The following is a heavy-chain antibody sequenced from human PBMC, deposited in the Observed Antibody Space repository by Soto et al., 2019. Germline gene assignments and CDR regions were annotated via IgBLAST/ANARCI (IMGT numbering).Heavy chain of an antibody. Sequence: SETLSLTCTVSGGSISSYYWSWIRQPPGKGLEWIGYIYYSGSTNYNPSLKSRVTISVDTSKNQFSLKLSSVTAADTAVYYCARYGSSWYEEDYYYYGMDVWGQGTTVTVSS. V-gene: IGHV4-59*01. CDR3: ARYGSSWYEEDYYYYGMDV. J-gene: IGHJ6*02. D-gene: IGHD6-13*01. CDR2: IYYSGST. CDR1: GGSISSYY.